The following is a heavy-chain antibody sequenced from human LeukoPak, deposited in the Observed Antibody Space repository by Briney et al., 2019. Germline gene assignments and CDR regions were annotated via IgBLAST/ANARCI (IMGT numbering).Heavy chain of an antibody. CDR2: INPNSGGT. Sequence: ASVKVSCKASGYTFTGYYMHWVRQAPGQGLEWMGWINPNSGGTNYAQKFQGRVTMTRDTSISTAYMELSRLRSGDTAVYYCARAYVGSGWYEVDYWGQGTLVTVSS. V-gene: IGHV1-2*02. J-gene: IGHJ4*02. CDR3: ARAYVGSGWYEVDY. D-gene: IGHD6-19*01. CDR1: GYTFTGYY.